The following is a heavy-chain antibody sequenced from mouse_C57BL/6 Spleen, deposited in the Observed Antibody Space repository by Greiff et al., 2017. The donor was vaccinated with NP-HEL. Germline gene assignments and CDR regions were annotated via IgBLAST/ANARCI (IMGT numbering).Heavy chain of an antibody. J-gene: IGHJ2*01. V-gene: IGHV1-76*01. Sequence: VQLQQSGAELVRPGASVKLSCKASGYTFTDYYINWVKQRPGQGLEWIARIYPGSGNTYYNEKFKGKATLTAEKSSSTAYMQLSSLTSEDSAVYFCARGTTASREDYWGQGTTLTVSS. D-gene: IGHD1-2*01. CDR2: IYPGSGNT. CDR1: GYTFTDYY. CDR3: ARGTTASREDY.